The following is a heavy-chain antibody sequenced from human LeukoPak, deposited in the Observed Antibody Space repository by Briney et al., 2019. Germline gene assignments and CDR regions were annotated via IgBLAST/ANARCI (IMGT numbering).Heavy chain of an antibody. CDR3: AKYYDSSGYYRRDMGYDAFDI. V-gene: IGHV4-30-2*01. D-gene: IGHD3-22*01. Sequence: PSQTLSLTCAVSGGSISSGGYSWSWIRQPPGKGLEWIGYIYHSGSTYYNPSLKSRVTISVDRSKNQFSLKLSSVTAADTAVYYCAKYYDSSGYYRRDMGYDAFDIWGQGTMVTVSS. CDR1: GGSISSGGYS. J-gene: IGHJ3*02. CDR2: IYHSGST.